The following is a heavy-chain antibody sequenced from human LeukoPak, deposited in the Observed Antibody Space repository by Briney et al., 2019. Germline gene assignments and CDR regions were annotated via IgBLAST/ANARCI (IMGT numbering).Heavy chain of an antibody. Sequence: GASVKVSCKASGGTFSSYAISWVRQAPGQGLEWMGGIIPIFGTANYAQKFQGRVTITADKSTSTAYMELSSLRSEDTAVYYCARVSYGFWSGSPPYYYMDVWGKGTTVTVSS. CDR2: IIPIFGTA. CDR3: ARVSYGFWSGSPPYYYMDV. V-gene: IGHV1-69*06. CDR1: GGTFSSYA. J-gene: IGHJ6*03. D-gene: IGHD3-3*01.